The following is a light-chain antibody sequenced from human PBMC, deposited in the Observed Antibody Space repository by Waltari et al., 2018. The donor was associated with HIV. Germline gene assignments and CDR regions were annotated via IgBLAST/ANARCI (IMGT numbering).Light chain of an antibody. CDR1: QSISSW. Sequence: DIQMTQSPSTLSASVGDRVTITCRASQSISSWLAWYQQKPGKAPKLLISKSSTLESGVTSRFSGSGSGTEFTLTISSLQPDDYATYYCQQYNSKAYPTFGQGTKVEVK. V-gene: IGKV1-5*03. CDR2: KSS. J-gene: IGKJ1*01. CDR3: QQYNSKAYPT.